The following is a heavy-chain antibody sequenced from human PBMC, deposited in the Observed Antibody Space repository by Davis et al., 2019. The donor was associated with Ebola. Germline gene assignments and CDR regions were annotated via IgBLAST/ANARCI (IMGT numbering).Heavy chain of an antibody. CDR1: GYTFTSYA. CDR3: ARGLLWFGDQYYFDY. V-gene: IGHV1-3*01. CDR2: INAGNGNT. D-gene: IGHD3-10*01. J-gene: IGHJ4*02. Sequence: ASVKVSCKASGYTFTSYAMHWARQAPGQRLEWMGWINAGNGNTKYSQKFQGRVTITRDTSASTAYMELSSLRSEDTAVYYCARGLLWFGDQYYFDYWGQGTLVTVSS.